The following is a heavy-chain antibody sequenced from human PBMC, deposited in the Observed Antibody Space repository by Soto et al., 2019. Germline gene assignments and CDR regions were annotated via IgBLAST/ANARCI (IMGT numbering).Heavy chain of an antibody. J-gene: IGHJ4*02. Sequence: GGSLRLSCAVSGFAVSTMSWVRQAPGRGLEWVSLINSGGRTNYADSVKGRFTISRDNSKNTLYLEMNSLRVEDTAVYYCASLQWLVYFDYWGRGTLVTVSS. CDR2: INSGGRT. CDR1: GFAVST. V-gene: IGHV3-66*01. D-gene: IGHD6-19*01. CDR3: ASLQWLVYFDY.